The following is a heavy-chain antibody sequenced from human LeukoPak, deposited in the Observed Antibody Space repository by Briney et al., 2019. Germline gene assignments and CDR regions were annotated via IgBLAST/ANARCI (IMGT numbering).Heavy chain of an antibody. Sequence: SETLSLTCTVSGDSISSYYWSWIRQPPGKGLEWIGYIYYSGSTKYNPSLKSRVTISVDTSKNQFSLKLNSVTAADTAVYYCARENSNSWYLDYWGQGTLVTVSS. CDR3: ARENSNSWYLDY. J-gene: IGHJ4*02. D-gene: IGHD6-13*01. V-gene: IGHV4-59*01. CDR1: GDSISSYY. CDR2: IYYSGST.